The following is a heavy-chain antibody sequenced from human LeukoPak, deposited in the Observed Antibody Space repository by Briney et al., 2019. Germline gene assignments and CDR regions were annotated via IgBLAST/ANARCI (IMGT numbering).Heavy chain of an antibody. V-gene: IGHV3-15*01. CDR2: IKSKTDGGTT. CDR3: TTEGTTVTTYDAFDI. Sequence: GGSLRLSCAASGFTFSNAWMSWVRQAPGKGLEWVGRIKSKTDGGTTDYAAPVKGRFTISRDDSKNTLYLQMDSLKTEDTAVYYCTTEGTTVTTYDAFDIWGQGTMVTVSS. J-gene: IGHJ3*02. CDR1: GFTFSNAW. D-gene: IGHD4-17*01.